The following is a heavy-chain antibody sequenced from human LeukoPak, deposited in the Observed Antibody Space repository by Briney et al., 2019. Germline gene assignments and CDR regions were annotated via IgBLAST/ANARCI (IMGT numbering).Heavy chain of an antibody. V-gene: IGHV3-49*04. CDR3: SVDIGDY. Sequence: PGRSLRLSCTTSGFTFGDYTMTWVRQAPGKGLEWVGFIRSKAYDETTDYAASVKGRFIISRDDSKSIAYLQMNSLKSDDTAVYYCSVDIGDYWGQGTLVTVSS. D-gene: IGHD2-2*03. CDR2: IRSKAYDETT. CDR1: GFTFGDYT. J-gene: IGHJ4*02.